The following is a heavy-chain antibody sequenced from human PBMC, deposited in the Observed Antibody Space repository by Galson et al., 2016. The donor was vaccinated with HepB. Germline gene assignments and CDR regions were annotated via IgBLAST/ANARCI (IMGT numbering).Heavy chain of an antibody. CDR1: RFVFSNFG. CDR3: AKERLVRRIFDH. J-gene: IGHJ4*02. CDR2: ISTRRTT. Sequence: SLRLSCAASRFVFSNFGLSWVRQAPGKGLEWVASISTRRTTYYSDSVQGRFTISRDNSNNTLYLKMNGLRAEDTAVYYCAKERLVRRIFDHWGQGTLLTVSS. V-gene: IGHV3-23*01. D-gene: IGHD1-1*01.